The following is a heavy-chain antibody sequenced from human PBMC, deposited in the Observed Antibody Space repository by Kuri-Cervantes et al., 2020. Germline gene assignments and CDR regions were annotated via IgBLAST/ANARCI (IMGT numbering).Heavy chain of an antibody. CDR3: VLDPERDGLNFDY. V-gene: IGHV4-59*01. Sequence: SETLSLTCTVSGGSISSYYWSRIRQPPGKGLEWIGYIYYSGSTNYNPSLKGRVTISTDGSKNQFSLKLSSVIAADTAVYYCVLDPERDGLNFDYWGQGILVTVSS. CDR1: GGSISSYY. CDR2: IYYSGST. J-gene: IGHJ4*02. D-gene: IGHD3/OR15-3a*01.